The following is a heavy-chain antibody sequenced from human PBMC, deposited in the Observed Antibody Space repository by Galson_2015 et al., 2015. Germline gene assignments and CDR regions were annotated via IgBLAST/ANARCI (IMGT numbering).Heavy chain of an antibody. J-gene: IGHJ4*02. V-gene: IGHV1-46*01. D-gene: IGHD2-15*01. CDR3: ARGRGLCSGGSCYNYFDY. CDR1: GYTFTSYY. Sequence: SVKVSCKASGYTFTSYYMHWVRQTPGQGLEWMGIINPSGGSTSYAQKFQGRVTMTRDTSTSTVYMELSSLRSEDTAVYYCARGRGLCSGGSCYNYFDYWGQGTLVTVSS. CDR2: INPSGGST.